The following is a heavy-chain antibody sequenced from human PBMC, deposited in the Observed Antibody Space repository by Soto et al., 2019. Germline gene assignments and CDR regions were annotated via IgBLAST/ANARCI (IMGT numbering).Heavy chain of an antibody. Sequence: ITLKESGPTLVKPTQTLTLTCTFSGFSLNTGGVGVGWVRQPRGKAMEWLALIYWDDDERYRPSLRRRLNITXDXTXNXLVLTTTNMDPEDTATYHCVRNWRYYGGDYYYGMDAWGQGTTATVSS. D-gene: IGHD3-10*01. J-gene: IGHJ6*02. V-gene: IGHV2-5*02. CDR3: VRNWRYYGGDYYYGMDA. CDR2: IYWDDDE. CDR1: GFSLNTGGVG.